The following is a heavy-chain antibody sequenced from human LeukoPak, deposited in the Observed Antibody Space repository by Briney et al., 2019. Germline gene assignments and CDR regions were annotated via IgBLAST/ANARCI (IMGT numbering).Heavy chain of an antibody. CDR3: ARNPAGIGDY. CDR2: ISSGSTII. Sequence: SGGSLRLSCAASGLTFSTYNMNWVRQAPGKGLEWVSFISSGSTIIYYADSVKGRFTVSRDNAENSLYLQMNSLRDEDTAVYYCARNPAGIGDYWGQGTLVTVSS. D-gene: IGHD1-26*01. J-gene: IGHJ4*02. V-gene: IGHV3-48*02. CDR1: GLTFSTYN.